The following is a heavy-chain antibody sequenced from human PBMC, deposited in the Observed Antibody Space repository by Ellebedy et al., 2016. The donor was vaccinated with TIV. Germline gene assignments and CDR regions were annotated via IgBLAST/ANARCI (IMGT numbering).Heavy chain of an antibody. CDR3: AKGYGSGSFIFDF. Sequence: GESLKISCAASGVTFSNYAMHWVRQPQGKRLEWVAIIPYDGCYANYADSVKGRFTISRDNSKNTLYLQMTSLRAEDTAVYYCAKGYGSGSFIFDFWGKGILVTVSS. CDR1: GVTFSNYA. CDR2: IPYDGCYA. J-gene: IGHJ4*02. D-gene: IGHD3-10*01. V-gene: IGHV3-30*02.